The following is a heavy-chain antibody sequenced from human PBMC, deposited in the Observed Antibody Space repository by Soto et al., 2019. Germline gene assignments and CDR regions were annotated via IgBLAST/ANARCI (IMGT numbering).Heavy chain of an antibody. CDR1: GGSLTSSIHD. CDR2: IHYDGTT. CDR3: ARRTRHYDFFDS. Sequence: QLQLQESGPGLVRPSETLSLTCAVSGGSLTSSIHDWDWIRRPPGEGLEWIGTIHYDGTTYYNPSLMSRVTVSVDTSKNQFSVRLTSVTAADTAVYYCARRTRHYDFFDSWGRGTLVTVSS. D-gene: IGHD3-3*01. V-gene: IGHV4-39*01. J-gene: IGHJ5*01.